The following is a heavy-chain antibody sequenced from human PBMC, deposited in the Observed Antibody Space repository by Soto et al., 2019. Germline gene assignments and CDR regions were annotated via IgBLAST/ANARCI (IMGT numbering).Heavy chain of an antibody. CDR1: GGSVSSGSYY. D-gene: IGHD3-22*01. CDR3: ARDMKDYYDSSQRFAP. Sequence: PSETLSLACTVSGGSVSSGSYYWSWIRQPPGKGLEWIGYIYYSGSTNYNPSLKSRVTISVDTSKNQFSLKLSSVTAADTAVYYCARDMKDYYDSSQRFAPWGQGTLVTVSS. V-gene: IGHV4-61*01. J-gene: IGHJ5*02. CDR2: IYYSGST.